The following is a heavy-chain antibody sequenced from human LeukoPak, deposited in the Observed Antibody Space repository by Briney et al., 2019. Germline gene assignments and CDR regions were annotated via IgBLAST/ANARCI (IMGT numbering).Heavy chain of an antibody. CDR1: GFTFSSYA. CDR2: ISGSVGST. Sequence: GGSLRLSCAVSGFTFSSYAMSWVRHPPGKGLGWVSVISGSVGSTFYRDSGKGRFTISRDNSKNTLYVQMNSRTAGDTAVYYCAKDGTSIVICDYWGERTLVSVSS. CDR3: AKDGTSIVICDY. D-gene: IGHD1-1*01. J-gene: IGHJ4*02. V-gene: IGHV3-23*01.